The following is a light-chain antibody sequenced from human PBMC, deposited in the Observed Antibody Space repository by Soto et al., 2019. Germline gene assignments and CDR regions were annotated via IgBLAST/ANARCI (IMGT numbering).Light chain of an antibody. CDR3: KKYGYSQIT. V-gene: IGKV3-20*01. CDR1: QSVSSN. CDR2: AAS. J-gene: IGKJ5*01. Sequence: IVLMQSTANLTSPPVELATISCMASQSVSSNLAWHQQRPGQAPRLLIYAASSRATGRPDRFSGGGSGADFTLTIRRMEPEDFAVYYCKKYGYSQITCGQGPRLELK.